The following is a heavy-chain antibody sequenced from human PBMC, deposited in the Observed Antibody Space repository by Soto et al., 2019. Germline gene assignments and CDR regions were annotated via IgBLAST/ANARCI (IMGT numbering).Heavy chain of an antibody. CDR1: GGSISSYY. J-gene: IGHJ6*02. V-gene: IGHV4-59*01. CDR2: IYYSGST. CDR3: ARDIAPGRGDYYYYYGMDV. D-gene: IGHD2-15*01. Sequence: PSETLSLTCTVSGGSISSYYWSWIRQPPGKGLEWIGYIYYSGSTNYNPSLKSRVTISVDTSKNQFSLKLSSVTAADTAVYYCARDIAPGRGDYYYYYGMDVWGQGTTVTVSS.